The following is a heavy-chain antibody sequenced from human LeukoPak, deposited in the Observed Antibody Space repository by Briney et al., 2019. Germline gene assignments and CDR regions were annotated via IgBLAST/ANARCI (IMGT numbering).Heavy chain of an antibody. CDR2: ISGSDGRT. Sequence: PGGSLRLSCAASGFTFNNFAMSWVRQTPEKGLEWVSAISGSDGRTFYTDSVKGRFTISRDNSKNTLHLQMNSLRADDTAIYYCAKESPYSSNRLYYFDYWGQGTLVTVS. D-gene: IGHD2-21*01. CDR3: AKESPYSSNRLYYFDY. J-gene: IGHJ4*02. V-gene: IGHV3-23*01. CDR1: GFTFNNFA.